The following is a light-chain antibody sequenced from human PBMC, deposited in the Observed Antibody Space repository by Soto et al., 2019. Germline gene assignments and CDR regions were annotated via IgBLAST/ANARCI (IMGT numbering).Light chain of an antibody. J-gene: IGKJ4*01. CDR1: QDIRNY. Sequence: DIQMTQSQSSLSASVGDRVTITCQASQDIRNYLTWYQQKPGKAPKFLIYDASNLETGVPSRFSGSGSGTQFTFTISSLQPEDVATYHCQQYDTLPLTFGGGTKLEIK. CDR2: DAS. CDR3: QQYDTLPLT. V-gene: IGKV1-33*01.